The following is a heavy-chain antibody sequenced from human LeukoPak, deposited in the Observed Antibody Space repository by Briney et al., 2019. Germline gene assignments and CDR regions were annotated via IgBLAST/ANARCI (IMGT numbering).Heavy chain of an antibody. D-gene: IGHD1-26*01. J-gene: IGHJ4*02. Sequence: SETLSLTCTVSGGSISSSSYYWGWIRQPPGKGLEWIGSIYYSGSTYYHPSLKSRVTISVDASKNQFSRKLSSVTAADTAVYYCARAVGAKLFDYWAREPWSPSPQ. CDR2: IYYSGST. V-gene: IGHV4-39*07. CDR1: GGSISSSSYY. CDR3: ARAVGAKLFDY.